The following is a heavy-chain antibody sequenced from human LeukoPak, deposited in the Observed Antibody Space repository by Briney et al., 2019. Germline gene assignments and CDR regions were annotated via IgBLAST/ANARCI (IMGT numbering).Heavy chain of an antibody. CDR3: ARGLIYYDFWSTFPRYYYGMDV. V-gene: IGHV4-34*01. CDR2: INHSGIT. J-gene: IGHJ6*02. D-gene: IGHD3-3*01. Sequence: SETLSLTCVVYGGPFSGYYRSWIRQPPGKGLEWIGEINHSGITRYNPSLKSRVTISVDTSKNQFSLKLNSVTAADTAVYYCARGLIYYDFWSTFPRYYYGMDVWGQGTTVTVSS. CDR1: GGPFSGYY.